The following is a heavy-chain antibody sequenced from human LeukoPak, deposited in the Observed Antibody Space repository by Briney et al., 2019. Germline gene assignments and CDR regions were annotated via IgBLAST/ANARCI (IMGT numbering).Heavy chain of an antibody. J-gene: IGHJ4*02. CDR1: GFTFSIYA. CDR3: AKGAGSPYYFDY. D-gene: IGHD1-1*01. Sequence: PGGSLRLSCAASGFTFSIYAMSWLRQAPGKGLESVSLIRGNNGNTYYADSVKGRFTISRDNSKNTLYLQMNSLRDEDTAVYYCAKGAGSPYYFDYWGQGTLVTVSS. CDR2: IRGNNGNT. V-gene: IGHV3-23*01.